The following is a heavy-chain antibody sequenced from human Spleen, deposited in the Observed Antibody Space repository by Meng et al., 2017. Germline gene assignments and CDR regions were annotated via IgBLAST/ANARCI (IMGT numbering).Heavy chain of an antibody. CDR1: GYNFPDYW. D-gene: IGHD6-13*01. V-gene: IGHV1-2*06. J-gene: IGHJ4*02. CDR3: AKDADITADGKLFSDY. Sequence: ASVKVSCKPSGYNFPDYWLHWVRRAPGQGLEWMGRIDPKSGDTHYAQRFQGRVTMTGDTSMSTAYMELSGMRSDDTAMYHCAKDADITADGKLFSDYWGQGTLVTVSS. CDR2: IDPKSGDT.